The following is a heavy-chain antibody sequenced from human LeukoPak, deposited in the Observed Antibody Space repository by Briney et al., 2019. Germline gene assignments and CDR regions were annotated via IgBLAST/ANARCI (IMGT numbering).Heavy chain of an antibody. CDR1: GGSFSGYY. V-gene: IGHV4-34*01. CDR3: ARRTEYDFWSGTNAFDI. D-gene: IGHD3-3*01. CDR2: IYYSGST. Sequence: PSETLSLTCAVYGGSFSGYYWSWIRQPPGKGLEWIGSIYYSGSTYYNPSLKSRVTISVDTSKNQFSLKLSSVTAADTAVYYCARRTEYDFWSGTNAFDIWGQGTMVTVSS. J-gene: IGHJ3*02.